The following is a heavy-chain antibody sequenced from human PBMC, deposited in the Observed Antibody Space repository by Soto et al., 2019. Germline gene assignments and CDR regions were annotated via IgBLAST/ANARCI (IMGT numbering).Heavy chain of an antibody. Sequence: GGSLRLSCAASGFTFSSYGMHWVRQAPGKGLEWVAVIWYDGSNKYYADSVKGRFTISRDNSKNTLYLQMDSLGADDTAVYYCTRGGTSATYWGLFYDWGQGALVTVSS. D-gene: IGHD7-27*01. J-gene: IGHJ4*02. CDR3: TRGGTSATYWGLFYD. CDR1: GFTFSSYG. V-gene: IGHV3-33*01. CDR2: IWYDGSNK.